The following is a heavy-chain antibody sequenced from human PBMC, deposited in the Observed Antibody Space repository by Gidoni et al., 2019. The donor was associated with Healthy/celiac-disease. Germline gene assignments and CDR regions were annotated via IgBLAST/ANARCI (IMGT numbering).Heavy chain of an antibody. V-gene: IGHV3-73*02. CDR1: GFTFRGSP. J-gene: IGHJ6*02. Sequence: EVQLVESGGGLVQPGGALHLSCAASGFTFRGSPIHWFRQASGKGLEWVGRSRSKANSYATAYAAAVKGRFTISRDDSKNTAYLQMNSLKTEDTAVYYCTRHGPGIAVAGTYYYGMDVWGQGTTVTVSS. CDR2: SRSKANSYAT. CDR3: TRHGPGIAVAGTYYYGMDV. D-gene: IGHD6-19*01.